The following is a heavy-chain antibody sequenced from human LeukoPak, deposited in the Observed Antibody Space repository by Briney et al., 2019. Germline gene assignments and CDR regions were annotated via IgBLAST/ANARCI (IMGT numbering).Heavy chain of an antibody. Sequence: GSLRLSCAASGFIFSNYEMSWVRQAPGKGLEWVANIKQDGSAKYYVDSVKGRFTISRDNAKNSLYLQMNSLRAEDTAVYYCARGYGGNSASWGQGTLVTVSS. J-gene: IGHJ5*02. D-gene: IGHD4-23*01. V-gene: IGHV3-7*04. CDR2: IKQDGSAK. CDR1: GFIFSNYE. CDR3: ARGYGGNSAS.